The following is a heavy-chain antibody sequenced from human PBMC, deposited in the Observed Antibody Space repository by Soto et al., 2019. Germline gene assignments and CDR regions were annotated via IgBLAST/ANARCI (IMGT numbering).Heavy chain of an antibody. J-gene: IGHJ6*03. D-gene: IGHD2-2*01. CDR3: ARLEVVPAAPDHYYYMDV. CDR1: GYTFTSYG. Sequence: QVQLVQSGAEVKKPGASVKVSCKASGYTFTSYGVSWVRQAPGQGLEWMGWISAYNGNTNYAQKLQGRVSMTTDTSTSTAYMELRSLRSDDTAVYYCARLEVVPAAPDHYYYMDVWGTGTTVTVSS. V-gene: IGHV1-18*01. CDR2: ISAYNGNT.